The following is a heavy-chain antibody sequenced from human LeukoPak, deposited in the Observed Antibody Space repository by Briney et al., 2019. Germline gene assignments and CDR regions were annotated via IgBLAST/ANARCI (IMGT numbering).Heavy chain of an antibody. Sequence: PGGSLRLSCRASGFIFSDYYLSWIRQTPGKGLEWLSYINSSGSITDYADSVKGRFTISRDNAKNSVYLQMTSLRTEDTAVYYCVRATRGGVGASSYWGQGTLVTVST. CDR2: INSSGSIT. V-gene: IGHV3-11*01. CDR3: VRATRGGVGASSY. D-gene: IGHD1-26*01. J-gene: IGHJ4*02. CDR1: GFIFSDYY.